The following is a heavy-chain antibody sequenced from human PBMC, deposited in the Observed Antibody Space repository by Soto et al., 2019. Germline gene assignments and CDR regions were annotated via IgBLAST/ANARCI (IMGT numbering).Heavy chain of an antibody. CDR1: GASFSGYY. J-gene: IGHJ6*03. V-gene: IGHV4-34*01. Sequence: SETLSLTCAVYGASFSGYYWSWIRQPPGKGLEWIGEISHSGSTNCSPSLQSRVTILLDTSKNQFSLNLSSVTAADTAVYYCARGGGEYYMDVWGKGTPVTVSS. D-gene: IGHD3-16*01. CDR3: ARGGGEYYMDV. CDR2: ISHSGST.